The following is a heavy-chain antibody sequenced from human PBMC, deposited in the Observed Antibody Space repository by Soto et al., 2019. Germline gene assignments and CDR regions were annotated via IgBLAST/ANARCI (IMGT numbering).Heavy chain of an antibody. D-gene: IGHD3-22*01. CDR1: GGSISSGGYY. V-gene: IGHV4-31*03. J-gene: IGHJ4*02. Sequence: SETLSLTCTVSGGSISSGGYYWSWIRQHPGKGLEWIGYIYYSGSTYYNPSLKSRVTISVDTSKNQFSLKLSSVTAADTAVYYCARVWDDSSGYYFDYWGQGTLVTVSS. CDR3: ARVWDDSSGYYFDY. CDR2: IYYSGST.